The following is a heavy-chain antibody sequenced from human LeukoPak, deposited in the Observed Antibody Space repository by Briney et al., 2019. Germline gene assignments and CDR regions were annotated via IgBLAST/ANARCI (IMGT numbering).Heavy chain of an antibody. J-gene: IGHJ4*02. CDR3: ATDRATQYFDY. Sequence: GGSLRLSCAASGFTFSDYYMSWIRQAPGKGLEWVSYVSSSGSTIYYADSVKGRFTISRDNSRNTLFLQMNSLRAEDTAVYYCATDRATQYFDYWGQGTLVSVSS. CDR2: VSSSGSTI. D-gene: IGHD2-15*01. CDR1: GFTFSDYY. V-gene: IGHV3-11*04.